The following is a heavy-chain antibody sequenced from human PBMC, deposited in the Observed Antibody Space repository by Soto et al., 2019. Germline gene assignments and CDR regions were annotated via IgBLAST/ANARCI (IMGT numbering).Heavy chain of an antibody. CDR2: IYWDDVK. J-gene: IGHJ4*02. D-gene: IGHD4-17*01. V-gene: IGHV2-5*02. CDR1: GFSLSTTGVS. CDR3: AHSYGDYFYFDL. Sequence: QITLNESGPPLVKPTQTLTLTCSFSGFSLSTTGVSVGWIRQPPGKALQWLALIYWDDVKRYSPSLKSRLTITKDTSRNQVVLTMTNMEAVDTATYYCAHSYGDYFYFDLWGRGTQVTVSS.